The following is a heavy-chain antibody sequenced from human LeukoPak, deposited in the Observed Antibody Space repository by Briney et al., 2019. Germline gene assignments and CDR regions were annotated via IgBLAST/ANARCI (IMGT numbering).Heavy chain of an antibody. CDR2: MNQDGSAK. Sequence: GGSLRLSCAASGFTFSDSWMSWVREAPGKGLEWVANMNQDGSAKGYVDSVKGRFTISRDNARNSLYLQMSSLRPEDTAVYYCATYTHWVAGDVWGQGTTVTVSS. CDR1: GFTFSDSW. J-gene: IGHJ6*02. V-gene: IGHV3-7*01. D-gene: IGHD3-16*01. CDR3: ATYTHWVAGDV.